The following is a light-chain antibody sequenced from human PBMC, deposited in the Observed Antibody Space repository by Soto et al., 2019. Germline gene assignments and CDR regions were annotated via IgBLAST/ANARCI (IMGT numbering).Light chain of an antibody. CDR2: DVT. CDR3: SSYTSSSTPYV. Sequence: QPASVSGSPGQSITISCTGTSRDVGGYNYVPWYQQHPVKAPKLMIYDVTNRPSGVSDRFSGSKSGNTASLTISGLQAEDEADYYCSSYTSSSTPYVFGTGTKLTVL. CDR1: SRDVGGYNY. V-gene: IGLV2-14*01. J-gene: IGLJ1*01.